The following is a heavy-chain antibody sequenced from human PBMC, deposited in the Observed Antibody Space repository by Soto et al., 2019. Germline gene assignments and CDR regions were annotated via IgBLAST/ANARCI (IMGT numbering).Heavy chain of an antibody. CDR1: GYTFTSYA. Sequence: ASVTVSCKASGYTFTSYAMHWVRQAPGQRLEWMGWINAGNGNIKYAQNLQGRVTMTTDTSTSTIYMELRSLTSDDTAVYYCARDRDWNLDYWGQGTLVTVSS. J-gene: IGHJ4*02. D-gene: IGHD1-1*01. CDR2: INAGNGNI. CDR3: ARDRDWNLDY. V-gene: IGHV1-3*01.